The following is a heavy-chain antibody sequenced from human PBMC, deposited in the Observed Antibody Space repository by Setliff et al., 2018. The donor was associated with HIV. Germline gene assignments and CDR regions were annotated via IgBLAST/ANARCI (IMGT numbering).Heavy chain of an antibody. J-gene: IGHJ6*02. V-gene: IGHV4-34*01. Sequence: SETLSLTCAVYGGSLDNYYWTWIRQPPGRGLEWIGEITDGGDTAYNSSLQGRLTISLDTSKKQFALKLHSMTAADTAVYYCARGSSCSSSSCYLYYYYYYGVDVWGPGTAVTVSS. D-gene: IGHD2-2*01. CDR1: GGSLDNYY. CDR3: ARGSSCSSSSCYLYYYYYYGVDV. CDR2: ITDGGDT.